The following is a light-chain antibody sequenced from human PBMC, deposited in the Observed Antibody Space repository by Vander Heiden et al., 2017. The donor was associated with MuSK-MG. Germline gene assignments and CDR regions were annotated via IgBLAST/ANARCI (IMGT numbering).Light chain of an antibody. CDR2: LGS. V-gene: IGKV2-28*01. CDR3: RQDLQPYT. CDR1: QSLLHSSGSHY. J-gene: IGKJ2*01. Sequence: DIVLTQSPLSLPVTPGEPASISCRSSQSLLHSSGSHYVDWFLQKPGQSLQLLIYLGSRRAYGVPDRFSGSGSGTDFTLKSSRVEAEDVGTYYCRQDLQPYTFGQGTKMEI.